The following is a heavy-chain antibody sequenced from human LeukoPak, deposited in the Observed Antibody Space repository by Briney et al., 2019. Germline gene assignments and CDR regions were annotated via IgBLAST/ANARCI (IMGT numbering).Heavy chain of an antibody. V-gene: IGHV1-2*02. D-gene: IGHD1-26*01. CDR3: ARESGSYWWFDS. J-gene: IGHJ5*01. CDR2: IYPNSGGT. CDR1: AYTFTGYY. Sequence: GASLKLSCKASAYTFTGYYMHWVRQAPGQGLEWMGWIYPNSGGTNYAQKFQGSVTMTRDTSISTVYMELSSLRSDDTAVYYCARESGSYWWFDSWGQGTLVTVSS.